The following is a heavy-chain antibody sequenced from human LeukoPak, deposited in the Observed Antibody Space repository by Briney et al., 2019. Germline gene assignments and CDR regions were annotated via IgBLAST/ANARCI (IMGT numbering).Heavy chain of an antibody. CDR2: IGTGTDT. Sequence: GGSLRLSCAASGFTFNIYDMHWVRQATGKGLEWVSHIGTGTDTHYSDSVKGRSTISRENAKNSLYLQMNSLRAGDTAVYYCARDRRADYGRNDDAFDIWGQGTVVTVSS. CDR3: ARDRRADYGRNDDAFDI. V-gene: IGHV3-13*01. CDR1: GFTFNIYD. D-gene: IGHD4-17*01. J-gene: IGHJ3*02.